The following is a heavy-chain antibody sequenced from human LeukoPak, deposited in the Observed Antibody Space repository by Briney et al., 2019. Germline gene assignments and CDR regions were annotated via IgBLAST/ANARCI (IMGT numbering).Heavy chain of an antibody. CDR2: IYTSGST. J-gene: IGHJ4*02. Sequence: SETLSLTCTVSGGSISSYYWSWIRQPAGKGLEWIGRIYTSGSTNYTPSLKSRVTMSVDTSKNQFSLKLSSVTAADTAVYYCARDFQKYCSSTSCGYYFDYWGQGTLVTVSS. D-gene: IGHD2-2*01. CDR3: ARDFQKYCSSTSCGYYFDY. V-gene: IGHV4-4*07. CDR1: GGSISSYY.